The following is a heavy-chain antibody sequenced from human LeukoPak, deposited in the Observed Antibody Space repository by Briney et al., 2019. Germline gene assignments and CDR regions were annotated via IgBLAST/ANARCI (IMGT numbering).Heavy chain of an antibody. CDR3: ARGGMGCGGDCFALEE. CDR2: ISAYNGNT. Sequence: ASVKVSCKASGYTFTSYGISWVRQAPGQGLEWMGWISAYNGNTNYAQKLQGRVTMTTDTYTSTAYMELRSLRSDDTAVYDCARGGMGCGGDCFALEEWGEGTLVTVSS. D-gene: IGHD2-21*02. V-gene: IGHV1-18*01. CDR1: GYTFTSYG. J-gene: IGHJ4*02.